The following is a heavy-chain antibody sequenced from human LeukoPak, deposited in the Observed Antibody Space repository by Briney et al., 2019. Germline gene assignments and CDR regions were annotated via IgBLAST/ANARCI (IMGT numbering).Heavy chain of an antibody. Sequence: GASVKVSCKASGYTFTSYDINWVRQATGQGLEWMGWMNPNSGNTGYAQKFQGRVTITRNTSISTAYMELSSLRSEDTAVYYCARAKMVRGVISRYYYYYYMDVWGKGTTVTISS. CDR2: MNPNSGNT. V-gene: IGHV1-8*03. CDR3: ARAKMVRGVISRYYYYYYMDV. D-gene: IGHD3-10*01. J-gene: IGHJ6*03. CDR1: GYTFTSYD.